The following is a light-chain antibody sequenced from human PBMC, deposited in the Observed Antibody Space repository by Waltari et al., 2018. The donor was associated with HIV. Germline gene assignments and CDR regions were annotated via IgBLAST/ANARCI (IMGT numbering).Light chain of an antibody. CDR3: CSNAGSSTLV. Sequence: QSALTQPASVSGSPGQSITISCTGTSRDVGSYNLVSWYQPHPGKAPKLMIYEVSKRPSGVSNRFSGSKSGNTASLTISGLQAEDEADYYCCSNAGSSTLVFGGGTKLTVL. CDR1: SRDVGSYNL. CDR2: EVS. V-gene: IGLV2-23*02. J-gene: IGLJ3*02.